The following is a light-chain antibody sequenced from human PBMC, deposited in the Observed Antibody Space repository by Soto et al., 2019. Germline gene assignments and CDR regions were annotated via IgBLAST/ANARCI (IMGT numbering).Light chain of an antibody. CDR1: RTDIGDSNF. Sequence: QSDLTQPAYVYGSPGQSVTISYTGPRTDIGDSNFISWYQQSPGKAPRLLIYEVNNRPSGVSRRFSGSKAGNTASLTISGLLEDDEADYFCASFRSGTILVFGSGTKV. CDR2: EVN. CDR3: ASFRSGTILV. V-gene: IGLV2-14*01. J-gene: IGLJ6*01.